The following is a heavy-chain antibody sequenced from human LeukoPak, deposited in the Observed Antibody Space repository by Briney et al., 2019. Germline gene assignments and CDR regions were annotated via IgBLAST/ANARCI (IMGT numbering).Heavy chain of an antibody. D-gene: IGHD3-10*01. J-gene: IGHJ6*03. CDR2: MNPNSGNT. V-gene: IGHV1-8*03. CDR1: GYTFTSYD. Sequence: ASVKVSCKASGYTFTSYDINWVRQATGQGLEWVGWMNPNSGNTGYAQKFQGRVTITRNTAISTAYMELSSLRSEDTAVYYFARKFRRSVGDYYYYYTDVWSKGTTVTVSS. CDR3: ARKFRRSVGDYYYYYTDV.